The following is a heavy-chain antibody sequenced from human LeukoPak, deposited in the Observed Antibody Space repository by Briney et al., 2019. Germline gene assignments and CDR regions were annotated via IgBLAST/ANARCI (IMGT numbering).Heavy chain of an antibody. V-gene: IGHV4-34*01. CDR2: INHSGST. Sequence: SSETLSHTCAVYGGSFSGYYWSWIRQPPGKGLEWIGEINHSGSTNYNPSLKSRVTISVDTSKNQFSLKLSSVTAADTAVYYCARVSYGGNRNAFDIWGQGTMVTVSS. D-gene: IGHD4-23*01. CDR3: ARVSYGGNRNAFDI. CDR1: GGSFSGYY. J-gene: IGHJ3*02.